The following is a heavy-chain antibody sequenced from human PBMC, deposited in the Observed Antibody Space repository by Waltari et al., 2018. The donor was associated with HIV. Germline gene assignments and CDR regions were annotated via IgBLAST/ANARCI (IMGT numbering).Heavy chain of an antibody. Sequence: EVQLVESGGGLVQPGGSLSLSCAVSGFTFSSYSMRWVRQAPGKGLEWVSYISGSSSTIYYTDSVKGRFTISRDNAKNSLYLQMNSLRAEDTAVYYCARVVCDSSGYWFAYWGQGTLVTVSS. J-gene: IGHJ4*02. D-gene: IGHD3-22*01. V-gene: IGHV3-48*01. CDR2: ISGSSSTI. CDR3: ARVVCDSSGYWFAY. CDR1: GFTFSSYS.